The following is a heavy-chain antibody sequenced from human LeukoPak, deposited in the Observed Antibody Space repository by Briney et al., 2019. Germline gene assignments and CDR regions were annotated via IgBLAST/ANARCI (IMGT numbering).Heavy chain of an antibody. CDR2: IYTREST. CDR3: ARGKVVAGTPGQNSWDS. D-gene: IGHD6-19*01. CDR1: GGSISPFY. V-gene: IGHV4-4*07. Sequence: SETLSLTCSVSGGSISPFYWTWIRQPAGKGLEWIGRIYTRESTLYNLSLKSRVTMSVDTSKNQFSLKLSSVTAADTAVYYCARGKVVAGTPGQNSWDSWGQGTLVTVSS. J-gene: IGHJ4*02.